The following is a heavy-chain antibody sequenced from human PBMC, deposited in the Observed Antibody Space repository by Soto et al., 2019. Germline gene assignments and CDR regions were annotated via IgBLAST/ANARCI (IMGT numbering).Heavy chain of an antibody. V-gene: IGHV3-33*01. CDR1: GFTFSSYG. Sequence: QVQLVESGGGVVQPGRSLRLSCAASGFTFSSYGMHWVRQAPGKGLEWVAVIWYDGSNKYYADSVKGRFTISRDNSKNTLYLQMNSLRAEDTAVYYCARDSGYYDFWSGYYSPQGGDYYYGMDVWGQGTTVTVSS. D-gene: IGHD3-3*01. CDR3: ARDSGYYDFWSGYYSPQGGDYYYGMDV. CDR2: IWYDGSNK. J-gene: IGHJ6*02.